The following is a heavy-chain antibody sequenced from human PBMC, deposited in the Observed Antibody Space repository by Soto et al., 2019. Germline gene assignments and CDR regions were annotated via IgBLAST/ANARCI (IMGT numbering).Heavy chain of an antibody. CDR2: VSYDGTNK. CDR1: GFTFSSYG. Sequence: QVQLVESGGGVVQPGTSLRLSCAASGFTFSSYGMHWVRQAPGKGLEWVAVVSYDGTNKYYADPVKGRFTISRDSSKNTLYLQMKSLRAEDTAVYYCAKASYYFGSGSTGVFDIWGQGTMVTVSS. V-gene: IGHV3-30*18. D-gene: IGHD3-10*01. CDR3: AKASYYFGSGSTGVFDI. J-gene: IGHJ3*02.